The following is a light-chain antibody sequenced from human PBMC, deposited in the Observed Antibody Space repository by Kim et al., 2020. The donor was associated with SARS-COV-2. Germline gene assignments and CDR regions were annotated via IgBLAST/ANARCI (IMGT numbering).Light chain of an antibody. CDR3: QCFDNANYNWV. CDR1: SGRIASDK. CDR2: AND. Sequence: VTITCTRGSGRIASDKVQWYQQRTSSAPTTVFYANDKRPSGVPERCSGSVDTSSNSASLTFSGQKTENEAVYYCQCFDNANYNWVFGGGTQLTV. J-gene: IGLJ3*02. V-gene: IGLV6-57*03.